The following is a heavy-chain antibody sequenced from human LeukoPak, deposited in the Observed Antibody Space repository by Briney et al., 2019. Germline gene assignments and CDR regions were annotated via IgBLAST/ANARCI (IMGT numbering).Heavy chain of an antibody. CDR3: AKGELGYCNSASCYLVY. J-gene: IGHJ4*02. CDR2: NDGRGIST. Sequence: LPGGSLRLSCAASGFTFRSYTMTWVRQAPGKGLEWVSANDGRGISTYYADSVKGRFTISRDNSKNTLFLQMNSLRAEDTAVYYCAKGELGYCNSASCYLVYWGQGTLVTVSS. CDR1: GFTFRSYT. V-gene: IGHV3-23*01. D-gene: IGHD2-2*01.